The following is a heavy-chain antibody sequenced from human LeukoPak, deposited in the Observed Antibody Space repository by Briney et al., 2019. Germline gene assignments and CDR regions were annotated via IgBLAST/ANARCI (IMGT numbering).Heavy chain of an antibody. CDR2: IKQDGSEK. Sequence: GGCLRLSCSASGFTVSSYWMSWVRQAPGKGLEWLANIKQDGSEKYYVDSVKGRFTICRDTDKNSLYLQMNSLRAEETAVYYCARVLYRSDYWGQGRLVTVSS. V-gene: IGHV3-7*04. D-gene: IGHD6-19*01. CDR3: ARVLYRSDY. J-gene: IGHJ1*01. CDR1: GFTVSSYW.